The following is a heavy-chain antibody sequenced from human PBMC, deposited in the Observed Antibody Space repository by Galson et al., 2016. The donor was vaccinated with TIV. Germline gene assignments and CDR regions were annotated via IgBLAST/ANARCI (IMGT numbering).Heavy chain of an antibody. D-gene: IGHD6-19*01. CDR3: ARDPGGVAGRV. CDR1: GYTFPDFY. Sequence: SVKVSCKASGYTFPDFYLHWVRQAPGQGLEWMGWINPNNGDTKYAQKFQGRVTLTSDTSITTAFLDLKWLRPDDTAVYFCARDPGGVAGRVWGQGTLVTVSS. CDR2: INPNNGDT. J-gene: IGHJ4*02. V-gene: IGHV1-2*02.